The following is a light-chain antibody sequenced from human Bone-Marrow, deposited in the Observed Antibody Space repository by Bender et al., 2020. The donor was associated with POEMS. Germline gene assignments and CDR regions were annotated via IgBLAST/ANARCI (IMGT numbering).Light chain of an antibody. CDR2: ERT. V-gene: IGLV2-23*01. J-gene: IGLJ3*02. CDR3: CSYAGSSTWV. Sequence: QSALTQPASVSGSPGQSITISCTGTSSDIGNYNLVSWYQQYPGKAPKLMIYERTKRPSGVSKRFSGSKSGNTASLTISGLQAEDEADYYCCSYAGSSTWVFGGGTKLTVL. CDR1: SSDIGNYNL.